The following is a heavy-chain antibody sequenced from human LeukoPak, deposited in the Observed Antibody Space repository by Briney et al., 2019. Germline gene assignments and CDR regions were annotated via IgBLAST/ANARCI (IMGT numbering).Heavy chain of an antibody. CDR2: IKQDGSEK. CDR1: GFTFSSYW. J-gene: IGHJ4*02. V-gene: IGHV3-7*01. D-gene: IGHD5-24*01. Sequence: GGSLRLSCAASGFTFSSYWMSWVRQAPGKGLEWVANIKQDGSEKYYVDSVKGRFTISRDNAKNSLYLQMNSLRAEDTAVYYCARDQERWLQLYDYWGQGTLVTVSS. CDR3: ARDQERWLQLYDY.